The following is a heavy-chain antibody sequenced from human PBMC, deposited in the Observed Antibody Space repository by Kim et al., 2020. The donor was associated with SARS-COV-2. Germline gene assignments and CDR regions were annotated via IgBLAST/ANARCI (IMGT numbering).Heavy chain of an antibody. CDR3: ARDLVPLKWDYGGNSFDY. Sequence: ASVKVSCKASGYTFTSYAMHWVRQAPGQRLEWMGWINAGNGNTKYSQKFQGRVTITRDTSASTAYMELSSLRSEDTAVYYCARDLVPLKWDYGGNSFDYWGQGTLVTVSS. J-gene: IGHJ4*02. D-gene: IGHD4-17*01. CDR1: GYTFTSYA. V-gene: IGHV1-3*01. CDR2: INAGNGNT.